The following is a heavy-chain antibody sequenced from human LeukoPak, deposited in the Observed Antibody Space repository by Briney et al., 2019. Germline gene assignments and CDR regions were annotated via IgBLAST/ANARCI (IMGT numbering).Heavy chain of an antibody. Sequence: GGSLRLSCVASGFTFSNYAMSWVRQAPGKGLEWVAVISYDGSNKYYADSVKGRFTISRDNSKNTLYLQMNSLRAEDTAVYYCARVNWYYDSSGYLDYWGQGTLVTVSS. CDR2: ISYDGSNK. CDR3: ARVNWYYDSSGYLDY. J-gene: IGHJ4*02. D-gene: IGHD3-22*01. V-gene: IGHV3-30-3*01. CDR1: GFTFSNYA.